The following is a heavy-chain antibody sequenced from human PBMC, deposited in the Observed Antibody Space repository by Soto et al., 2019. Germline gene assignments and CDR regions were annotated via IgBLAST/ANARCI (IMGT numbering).Heavy chain of an antibody. CDR1: GGTFSSYA. CDR2: IIPIFGTA. CDR3: ARVQVVPAAIRLNWFDP. D-gene: IGHD2-2*01. V-gene: IGHV1-69*06. J-gene: IGHJ5*02. Sequence: QVQLVQSGAEVKKPGSSVKVSCKASGGTFSSYAISWVRQAPGQGLEWMGGIIPIFGTANYAQKFQGRVTITADKSTSTDYMELSSLRSEETAVYYCARVQVVPAAIRLNWFDPWGQGTLVTVSS.